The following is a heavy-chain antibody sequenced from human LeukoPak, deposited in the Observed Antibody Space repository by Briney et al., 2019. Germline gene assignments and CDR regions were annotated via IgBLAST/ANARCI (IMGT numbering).Heavy chain of an antibody. V-gene: IGHV3-48*01. J-gene: IGHJ4*02. CDR2: ISSSSSTI. CDR1: GFTFSSYS. CDR3: AREYSSGWYFSNRYPYYFDY. Sequence: GGSLRLSCAASGFTFSSYSMNWVRQAPGKGLEWVSYISSSSSTIYYADSVKGRFTISRDNSKNTLYLQMNSLRAEDTAVYYCAREYSSGWYFSNRYPYYFDYWGQGTLVTVSS. D-gene: IGHD6-19*01.